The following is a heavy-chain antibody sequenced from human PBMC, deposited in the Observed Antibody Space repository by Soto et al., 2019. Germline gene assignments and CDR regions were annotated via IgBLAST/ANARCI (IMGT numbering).Heavy chain of an antibody. CDR3: ARDRGSGGRPLNYMDV. V-gene: IGHV1-3*01. Sequence: ASVKVSCKASGYTFTSYAMHWVRQAPGQRLEWMGWINAGNGNTKYSQKFQGRVTITRDTSASTAYMELSSLRSEDTAVYYCARDRGSGGRPLNYMDVWGKGTTVTVSS. J-gene: IGHJ6*03. D-gene: IGHD3-10*01. CDR2: INAGNGNT. CDR1: GYTFTSYA.